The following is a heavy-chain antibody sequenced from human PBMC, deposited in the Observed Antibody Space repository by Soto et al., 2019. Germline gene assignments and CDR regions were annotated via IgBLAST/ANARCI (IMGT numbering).Heavy chain of an antibody. V-gene: IGHV4-59*01. J-gene: IGHJ3*02. Sequence: SETLSLTCTVSGDSNSSDYWNWGRQPPGKGLEWIGHIHDSGDTNHNPALGSRVNISLDTSKKKFSLNLTSVTAADTAVYFCARSTFRHAFDIWGQGTMVTVSS. D-gene: IGHD2-21*01. CDR2: IHDSGDT. CDR1: GDSNSSDY. CDR3: ARSTFRHAFDI.